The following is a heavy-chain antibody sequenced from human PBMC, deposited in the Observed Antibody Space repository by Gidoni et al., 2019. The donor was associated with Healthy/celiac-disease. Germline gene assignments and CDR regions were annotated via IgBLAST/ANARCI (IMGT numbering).Heavy chain of an antibody. CDR1: GDSVSSNSAA. D-gene: IGHD5-18*01. Sequence: QVQLQQSGPGLVKHSQTLSLTCAISGDSVSSNSAAWNWIRQSPSRGLEWLGRTYYRSKWYNDYAVSVKSRITINPDTSKNQFSLQLNSVTPEDTAVYYCARVDTAMGSHSGTFDYWGQGTLVTVSS. J-gene: IGHJ4*02. CDR2: TYYRSKWYN. CDR3: ARVDTAMGSHSGTFDY. V-gene: IGHV6-1*01.